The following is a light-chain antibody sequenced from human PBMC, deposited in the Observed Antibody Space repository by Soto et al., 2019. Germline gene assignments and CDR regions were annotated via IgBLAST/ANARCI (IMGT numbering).Light chain of an antibody. V-gene: IGLV2-8*01. CDR2: EVN. J-gene: IGLJ1*01. CDR3: SSYAGSSNV. CDR1: SSDVGGYNY. Sequence: QSALTQPTSASGSPGQTVAISCTGTSSDVGGYNYVSWYQQHPGKAPKLMIYEVNKRPPGVPDRFSGSKSGNTASLTVSGHQAEDEADYYCSSYAGSSNVFGTGTKLTVL.